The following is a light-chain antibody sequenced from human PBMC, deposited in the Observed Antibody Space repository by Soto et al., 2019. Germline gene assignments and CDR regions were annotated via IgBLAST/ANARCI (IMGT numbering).Light chain of an antibody. V-gene: IGKV1-5*01. J-gene: IGKJ1*01. Sequence: DIPLTQSPSSLSASLRHGFTITCRASQSISSWLAWYQQKPGKAPKLLIYDASSLESGVPSRFSGSGSGTEFTLTISSLQPDDFATYYCQQYNSYPWTFGQGTKVDIK. CDR1: QSISSW. CDR2: DAS. CDR3: QQYNSYPWT.